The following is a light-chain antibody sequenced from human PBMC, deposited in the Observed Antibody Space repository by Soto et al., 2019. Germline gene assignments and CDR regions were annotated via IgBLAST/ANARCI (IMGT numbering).Light chain of an antibody. CDR2: GAS. V-gene: IGKV3-15*01. Sequence: EIVMTQSPATLSVSPGERATLSCRASQSVSSNLAWYQQKPGQAPRLLIYGASTRAIGIPARFSGGGSGTEFTLTISTLQSEDFAVYYCQQYNSWPPISFGQGTRLEIK. CDR1: QSVSSN. J-gene: IGKJ5*01. CDR3: QQYNSWPPIS.